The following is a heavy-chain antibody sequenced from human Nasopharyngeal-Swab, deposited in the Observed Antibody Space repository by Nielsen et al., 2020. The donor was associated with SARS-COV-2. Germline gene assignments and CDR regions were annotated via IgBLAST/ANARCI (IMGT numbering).Heavy chain of an antibody. CDR3: AKVLTPVVTPDEDI. D-gene: IGHD4-23*01. CDR2: ISGDGGST. V-gene: IGHV3-43*02. Sequence: VRQAPGKGLEWVSLISGDGGSTYYADSVKGRFTISRDNSKNSLYLQMNSLRTEDTALYYCAKVLTPVVTPDEDIWGQGTMVTVS. J-gene: IGHJ3*02.